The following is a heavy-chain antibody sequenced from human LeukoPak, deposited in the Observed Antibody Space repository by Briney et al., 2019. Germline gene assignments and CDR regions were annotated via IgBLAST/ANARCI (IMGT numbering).Heavy chain of an antibody. CDR2: ISAYNGNT. V-gene: IGHV1-18*01. J-gene: IGHJ6*02. D-gene: IGHD3-16*02. CDR3: ARDLLRLGELSTQWGWYYYGMDV. Sequence: ASVKVSCKASGYTFTSYGISWVRQAPGQGLEWMGWISAYNGNTNYAQKLQGRGTMTTDTSTSTAYMELRSLRSDDTAVYYCARDLLRLGELSTQWGWYYYGMDVWGQGTTVTVSS. CDR1: GYTFTSYG.